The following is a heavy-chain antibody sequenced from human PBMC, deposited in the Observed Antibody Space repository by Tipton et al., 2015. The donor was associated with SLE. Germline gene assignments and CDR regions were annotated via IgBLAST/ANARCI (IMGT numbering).Heavy chain of an antibody. J-gene: IGHJ3*02. D-gene: IGHD6-13*01. CDR2: ISWNSGSI. CDR3: AKDGSSSWREHAFDI. Sequence: SLRLSCAASGFTFSSYEMNWVRQAPGKGLEWVSGISWNSGSIGYADSVKGRFTISRDNAKNSLYLQMNSLRAEDTALYYCAKDGSSSWREHAFDIWGQGTMVTVSS. V-gene: IGHV3-9*01. CDR1: GFTFSSYE.